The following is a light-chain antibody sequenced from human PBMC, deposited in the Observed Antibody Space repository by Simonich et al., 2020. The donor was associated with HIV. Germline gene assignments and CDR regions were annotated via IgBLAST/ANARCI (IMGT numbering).Light chain of an antibody. V-gene: IGKV3-15*01. Sequence: EIVMTQSPATLSVSPGERVTLSCRASQSVSSNLAWYQQKPGQAPRLFIYGASIRATGIPARFSGSGSGTEFTLTISSMQSEDFAVYYCQQYYSTPGTFGQGTNVEIK. J-gene: IGKJ1*01. CDR3: QQYYSTPGT. CDR1: QSVSSN. CDR2: GAS.